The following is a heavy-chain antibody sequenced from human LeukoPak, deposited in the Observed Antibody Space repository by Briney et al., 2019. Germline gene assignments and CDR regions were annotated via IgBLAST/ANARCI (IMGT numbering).Heavy chain of an antibody. V-gene: IGHV4-59*01. CDR1: GGSISSYY. Sequence: PSETLSLTCTVSGGSISSYYWSWIRQPPGKGLEWIGYIYYSGSTNYNPSLKSRVTISVDTSKNQFSLKLSSVTAADTAVYYCARASGRHGSGSYYRSDYWGQGTLVTVSS. J-gene: IGHJ4*02. D-gene: IGHD3-10*01. CDR2: IYYSGST. CDR3: ARASGRHGSGSYYRSDY.